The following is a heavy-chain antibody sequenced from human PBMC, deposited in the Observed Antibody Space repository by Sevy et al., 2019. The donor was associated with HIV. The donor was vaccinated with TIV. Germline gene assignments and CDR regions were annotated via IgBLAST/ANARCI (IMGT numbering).Heavy chain of an antibody. CDR2: IYHSGYT. Sequence: SETLSLTCAVSGGSISSVNWWHWVRQPPGKGLEWIGEIYHSGYTNYNPSLTSRVTISVDNSKNQFSLKLSVVTAADTAVYYCARGGETPRGFDPWGQGSLVTVYS. CDR1: GGSISSVNW. CDR3: ARGGETPRGFDP. J-gene: IGHJ5*02. V-gene: IGHV4-4*02. D-gene: IGHD3-16*01.